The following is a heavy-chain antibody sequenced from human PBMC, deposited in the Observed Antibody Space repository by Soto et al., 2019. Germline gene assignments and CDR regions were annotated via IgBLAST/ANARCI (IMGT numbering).Heavy chain of an antibody. D-gene: IGHD3-3*01. CDR3: ARGYYDFWSGSPGPNWFDP. J-gene: IGHJ5*02. V-gene: IGHV4-31*03. CDR2: IYCSGST. Sequence: PSETLSLTCTVSGGSISSGGYYWSWIRQHPGKGLEWIGYIYCSGSTYYNPSLKSRVTISVDTSKDQFSLKLSSVTAADTAVYYCARGYYDFWSGSPGPNWFDPWGQGTLVTVSS. CDR1: GGSISSGGYY.